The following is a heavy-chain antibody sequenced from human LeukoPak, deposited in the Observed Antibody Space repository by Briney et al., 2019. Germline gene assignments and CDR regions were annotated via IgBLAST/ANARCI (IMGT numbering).Heavy chain of an antibody. V-gene: IGHV3-21*01. CDR2: ISSSSSYI. J-gene: IGHJ3*01. CDR3: VRGKDSAYDS. Sequence: EWVSSISSSSSYIYYADSVKGRFTISRDNAKNSLYLQMNSLRAEDTAVYYCVRGKDSAYDSWGQGTMVTVSS. D-gene: IGHD3/OR15-3a*01.